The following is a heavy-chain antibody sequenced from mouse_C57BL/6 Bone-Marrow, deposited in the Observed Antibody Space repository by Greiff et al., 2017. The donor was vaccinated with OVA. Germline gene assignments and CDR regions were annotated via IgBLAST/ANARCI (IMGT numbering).Heavy chain of an antibody. CDR2: IYPSDGST. CDR3: ARQLRLRRAWFAY. CDR1: GYTFTDHT. J-gene: IGHJ3*01. V-gene: IGHV1-78*01. Sequence: VQLQQSDAELVKPGASVKISCKVSGYTFTDHTIHWMKQRPEQGLEWIGYIYPSDGSTKYNEKFKGKATLTADKSSSTAYMQLNSLTSEDSAVYFCARQLRLRRAWFAYWGQGTLVTVSA. D-gene: IGHD3-2*02.